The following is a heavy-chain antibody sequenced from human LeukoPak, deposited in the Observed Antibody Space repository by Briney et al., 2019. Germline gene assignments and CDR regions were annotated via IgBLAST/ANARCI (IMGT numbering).Heavy chain of an antibody. CDR3: ARRGWYGYYFDY. CDR1: GFTFSDYY. V-gene: IGHV3-11*03. Sequence: GGSLRLSCAASGFTFSDYYMSWIRQAPGKGLEWVSYITSTSSYTNYADSVKGRSTISRDNAKNSLDLQMNSLRAEDTAVYYCARRGWYGYYFDYWGQGTLVTVSS. CDR2: ITSTSSYT. J-gene: IGHJ4*02. D-gene: IGHD6-19*01.